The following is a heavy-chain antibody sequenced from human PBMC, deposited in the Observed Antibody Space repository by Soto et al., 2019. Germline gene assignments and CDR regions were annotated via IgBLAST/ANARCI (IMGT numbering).Heavy chain of an antibody. J-gene: IGHJ6*02. CDR2: IRYDGSNK. CDR1: GFTFSSYG. V-gene: IGHV3-30*02. Sequence: XGSLRLSCVTSGFTFSSYGMHWVRQAPGKGLEWLAIIRYDGSNKYYGDSVKGRFTISRNNSNNTLYLEMNNLRAEDTAVYYCARDRTFYGSGSKGMDFWGQGTTVTVSS. D-gene: IGHD3-10*01. CDR3: ARDRTFYGSGSKGMDF.